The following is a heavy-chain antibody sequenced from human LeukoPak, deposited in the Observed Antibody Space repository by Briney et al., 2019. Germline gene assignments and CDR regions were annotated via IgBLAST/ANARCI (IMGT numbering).Heavy chain of an antibody. CDR3: ARRGTTYCTVDSCHPNWFDP. CDR2: INGSSSDT. CDR1: GFTFSDYY. Sequence: PGGSLRLSCAASGFTFSDYYMTWIRQAPGRGLEWISYINGSSSDTNYADSVRGRFTISRDNAKNPLYLLMTSLRVEDTAVYYCARRGTTYCTVDSCHPNWFDPWGQGTLVTVSS. D-gene: IGHD2-15*01. V-gene: IGHV3-11*03. J-gene: IGHJ5*02.